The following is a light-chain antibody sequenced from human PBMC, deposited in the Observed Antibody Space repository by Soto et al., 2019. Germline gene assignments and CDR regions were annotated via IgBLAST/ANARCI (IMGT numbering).Light chain of an antibody. J-gene: IGLJ2*01. V-gene: IGLV2-14*01. Sequence: QSALTQPASVSGSPGQSITIPCTGTSSDVGGYNFVSCYQQYPGKAPKLRIYDVTNRPSGVSNRFSASKSGNTASLTISGLQAEDEANYYCSSYTSTSTLVVFGGGTKLTVL. CDR1: SSDVGGYNF. CDR3: SSYTSTSTLVV. CDR2: DVT.